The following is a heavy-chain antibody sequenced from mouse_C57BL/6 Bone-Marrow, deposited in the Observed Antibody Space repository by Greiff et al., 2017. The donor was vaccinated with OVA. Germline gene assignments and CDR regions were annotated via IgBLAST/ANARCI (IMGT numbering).Heavy chain of an antibody. J-gene: IGHJ1*03. CDR2: ISSGSSTI. CDR1: GFTFSDYG. Sequence: EVKVVESGGGLVKPGGSLKLSCAASGFTFSDYGMHWVRQAPEKGLEWVAYISSGSSTIYYADTVKGRFTISRDNAKNTLFLQMTSLRSEDTAMYYCARQGGLGDFDVWGTGTTVTVSS. D-gene: IGHD3-3*01. V-gene: IGHV5-17*01. CDR3: ARQGGLGDFDV.